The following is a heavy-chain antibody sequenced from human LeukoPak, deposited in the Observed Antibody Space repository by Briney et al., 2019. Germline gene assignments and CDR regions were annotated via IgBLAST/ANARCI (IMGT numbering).Heavy chain of an antibody. Sequence: GESLNISSKASGYSFTSYWIGWVRQIPGKGLEWMVIIYRGDSDNTYSPSFQGQVTISANKSITTSYLQWSSLKASDNAMYYCARLGKEAADSGNWFDIWGQGTMVTVSS. D-gene: IGHD6-13*01. J-gene: IGHJ5*02. CDR3: ARLGKEAADSGNWFDI. CDR2: IYRGDSDN. CDR1: GYSFTSYW. V-gene: IGHV5-51*01.